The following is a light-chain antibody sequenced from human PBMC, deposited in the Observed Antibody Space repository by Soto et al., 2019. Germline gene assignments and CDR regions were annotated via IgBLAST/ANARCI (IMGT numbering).Light chain of an antibody. CDR3: QQSYSTPYN. CDR2: GAS. V-gene: IGKV1-39*01. CDR1: QSMSNY. J-gene: IGKJ2*01. Sequence: DIQMTQSPSSLSASVGDRVTITCRASQSMSNYLNWYQQDPGKAPKILIYGASSLQSGVPSRFSGSGSGTDFTLTISSLLPEDFATYYCQQSYSTPYNFGQGTNLEIK.